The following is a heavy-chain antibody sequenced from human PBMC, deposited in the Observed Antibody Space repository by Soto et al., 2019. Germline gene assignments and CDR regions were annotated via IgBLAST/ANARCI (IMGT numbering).Heavy chain of an antibody. CDR3: ARGLRITMIVVVPGMRAFDI. CDR1: GGSISSGGYY. V-gene: IGHV4-31*03. D-gene: IGHD3-22*01. J-gene: IGHJ3*02. Sequence: PSETLSLTCTVSGGSISSGGYYWSWIRQHPGKGLEWIGYIYYSGSTYYNPSLKSRVTISVDTSKNQFSLKLSSVTVADTAVYYCARGLRITMIVVVPGMRAFDIWGQGTMVTVSS. CDR2: IYYSGST.